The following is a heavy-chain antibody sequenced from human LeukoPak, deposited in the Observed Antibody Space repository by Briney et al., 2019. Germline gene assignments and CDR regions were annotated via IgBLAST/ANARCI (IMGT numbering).Heavy chain of an antibody. CDR2: MNPNSGNT. D-gene: IGHD2-15*01. J-gene: IGHJ1*01. CDR3: ARVGEYCSGGSCYSVRYFQH. V-gene: IGHV1-8*01. CDR1: GYTFTSYD. Sequence: ASVKVSCTASGYTFTSYDINWVRQATGQGPEWMGWMNPNSGNTGYAQKFQGRVTMTRNTSISTAYMELSSLRSEDTAVYYCARVGEYCSGGSCYSVRYFQHWGQGTLVTVSS.